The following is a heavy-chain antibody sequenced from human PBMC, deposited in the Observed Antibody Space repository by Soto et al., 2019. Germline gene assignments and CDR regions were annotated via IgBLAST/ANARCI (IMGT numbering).Heavy chain of an antibody. CDR1: GGSISSYY. CDR3: ARASVWGYCSGGSCHTWFDP. J-gene: IGHJ5*02. V-gene: IGHV4-59*01. Sequence: SETLSLTCTVSGGSISSYYWSWIRQPPGKGLEWIGYIYYSGSTNYNPSLKSRVTISVDTSKNQFSLKLSSVTAADTAVYYCARASVWGYCSGGSCHTWFDPWGQGTLVTVSS. CDR2: IYYSGST. D-gene: IGHD2-15*01.